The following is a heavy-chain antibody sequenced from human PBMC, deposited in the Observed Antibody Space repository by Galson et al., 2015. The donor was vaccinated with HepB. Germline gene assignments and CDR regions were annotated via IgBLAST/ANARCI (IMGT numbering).Heavy chain of an antibody. D-gene: IGHD6-19*01. CDR3: ARPPLGIAVAATGPYFDY. Sequence: QSGAEVKKPGESLKISCKGSGYSFTSYWIGWVRQMPGKGLEWMGIIYPGDSDTRYSPSFQGQVTISADKSISTAYLQWSSLKASDTTMYYCARPPLGIAVAATGPYFDYWGQGTLVTVSS. CDR2: IYPGDSDT. CDR1: GYSFTSYW. J-gene: IGHJ4*02. V-gene: IGHV5-51*01.